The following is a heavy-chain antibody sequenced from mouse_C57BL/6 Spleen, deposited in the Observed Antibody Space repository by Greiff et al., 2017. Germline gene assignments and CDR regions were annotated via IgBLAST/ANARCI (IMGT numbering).Heavy chain of an antibody. CDR2: INPSTGGT. CDR3: ASYSNYYAMDY. CDR1: GYSFTGYY. Sequence: EVKLVESGPELVKPGASVKISCKASGYSFTGYYMNWVKQSPEKSLEWIGEINPSTGGTTYNQKFKAKATLTVDKSSSTAYMQLKSLTSEDSAVYYCASYSNYYAMDYWGQGTSVTVSS. J-gene: IGHJ4*01. D-gene: IGHD2-5*01. V-gene: IGHV1-42*01.